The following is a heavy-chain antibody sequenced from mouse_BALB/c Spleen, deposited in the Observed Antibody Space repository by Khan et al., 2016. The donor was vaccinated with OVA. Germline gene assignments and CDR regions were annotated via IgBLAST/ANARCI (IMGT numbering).Heavy chain of an antibody. Sequence: QVQLQQSGPVLVKPGASVKMSCKASGYTFTDYIINWVRQRTGQGLEWIGQIYPGSGSTYYNEKFKGKATLTADKSSNTAYMQLRSLTSEDSAVYFCARSGYGSLGYWGQGPTLTVSS. CDR1: GYTFTDYI. D-gene: IGHD1-1*01. V-gene: IGHV1-77*01. CDR2: IYPGSGST. CDR3: ARSGYGSLGY. J-gene: IGHJ2*01.